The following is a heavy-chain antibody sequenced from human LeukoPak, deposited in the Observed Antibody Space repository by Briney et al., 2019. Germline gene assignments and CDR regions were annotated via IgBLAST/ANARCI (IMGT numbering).Heavy chain of an antibody. D-gene: IGHD6-19*01. CDR1: GFTFSSYA. CDR2: ISGSGGST. V-gene: IGHV3-23*01. CDR3: AKDRSGSHSSGWYRS. J-gene: IGHJ5*02. Sequence: GGSLRLSCAASGFTFSSYAMSWVRQAPGKGLEWVSAISGSGGSTYYADSVKGRFTISRDNSKNTLCLQMNSLRAEDTAVYYCAKDRSGSHSSGWYRSWGQGTLVTVSS.